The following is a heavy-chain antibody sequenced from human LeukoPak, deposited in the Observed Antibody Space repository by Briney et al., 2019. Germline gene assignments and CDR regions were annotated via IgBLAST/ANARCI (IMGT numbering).Heavy chain of an antibody. J-gene: IGHJ3*02. CDR1: GDSISSSDYY. CDR2: IYNTGNT. D-gene: IGHD3-16*01. V-gene: IGHV4-39*07. Sequence: SETLSLTCTVFGDSISSSDYYWGWIRQPPGKEPEWIGSIYNTGNTYYNPSLKSRVTISLDTSNNQFSLKVTSVTAADTAVYYCAREEGGVYAFHIWGQGTMVTVSS. CDR3: AREEGGVYAFHI.